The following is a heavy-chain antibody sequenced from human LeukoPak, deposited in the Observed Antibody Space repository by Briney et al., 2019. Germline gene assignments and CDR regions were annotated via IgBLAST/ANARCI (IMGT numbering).Heavy chain of an antibody. CDR3: ARDPYSGSYPYDD. D-gene: IGHD1-26*01. V-gene: IGHV3-66*01. Sequence: GGSLRLSCAASGFTVGSNYMSWVRQAPGKGLEWVSVIYSGGSTHYAEAVEGRFIISRDKSKNTLYLQMNSLRVEDTAVYYCARDPYSGSYPYDDWGQGTLVTVSS. J-gene: IGHJ4*02. CDR1: GFTVGSNY. CDR2: IYSGGST.